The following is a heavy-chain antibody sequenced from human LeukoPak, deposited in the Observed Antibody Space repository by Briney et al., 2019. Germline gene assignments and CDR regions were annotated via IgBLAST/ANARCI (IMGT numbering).Heavy chain of an antibody. CDR2: ISSSSSYI. CDR1: GFTFSSYS. CDR3: AMSGGSFLDY. V-gene: IGHV3-21*01. Sequence: RGSLRLSCAASGFTFSSYSMNWVRQAPGKGLEWVSSISSSSSYIYYADSVKGRFTISRDNAKNSLYLQMNSLRVEDTAVYYCAMSGGSFLDYWSQGTLVTVSS. D-gene: IGHD2-15*01. J-gene: IGHJ4*02.